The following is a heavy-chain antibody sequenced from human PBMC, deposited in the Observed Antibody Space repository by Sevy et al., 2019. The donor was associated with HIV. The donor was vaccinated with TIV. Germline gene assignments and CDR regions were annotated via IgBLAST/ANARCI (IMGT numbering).Heavy chain of an antibody. Sequence: GGSLRLSCAASGFIFTNYGMHWVRQAPGKGLEWVAGISHDGSLKYYADSVRGRVTMSRASSKNTVSLQMNSLGLEDTAVYYCAKGSRATGGAFDIWGQGTMVTVSS. CDR2: ISHDGSLK. D-gene: IGHD2-8*02. CDR3: AKGSRATGGAFDI. V-gene: IGHV3-30*18. CDR1: GFIFTNYG. J-gene: IGHJ3*02.